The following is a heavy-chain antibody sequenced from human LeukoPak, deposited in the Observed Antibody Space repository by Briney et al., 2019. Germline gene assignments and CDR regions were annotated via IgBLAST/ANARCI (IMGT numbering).Heavy chain of an antibody. Sequence: ASVKVSCKASGYTCTTYAMNWGRQAPGQGPEWMGWINTNTGNPTYAQGFTGRFVFSLNPSVSTAYLQISSLKAEDTAVYYCARVDSGSPVDDYWGQGTLVTVSS. D-gene: IGHD6-13*01. CDR2: INTNTGNP. V-gene: IGHV7-4-1*02. J-gene: IGHJ4*02. CDR1: GYTCTTYA. CDR3: ARVDSGSPVDDY.